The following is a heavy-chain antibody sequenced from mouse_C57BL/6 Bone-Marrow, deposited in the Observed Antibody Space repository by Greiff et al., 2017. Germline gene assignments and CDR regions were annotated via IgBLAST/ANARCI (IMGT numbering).Heavy chain of an antibody. CDR2: IYPGSGST. J-gene: IGHJ1*03. CDR3: ARRPGYFDV. V-gene: IGHV1-55*01. CDR1: GYTFTSYW. Sequence: QVQLQQPGAELVKPGASVKMSCKASGYTFTSYWITWVKQRPGQGLEWIGDIYPGSGSTNYNEKFKSKATLTVGTSSSTAYMQLSSLTSEDSAVYYCARRPGYFDVWGTGTTVTVSS.